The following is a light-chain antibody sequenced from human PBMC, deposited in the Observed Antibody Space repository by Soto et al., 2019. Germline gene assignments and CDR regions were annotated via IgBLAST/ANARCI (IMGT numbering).Light chain of an antibody. Sequence: QSVLTQPPAVSAAPGQKLTISRAGTTSNIGDNYVSWYQQVPGAAPKLLMYDNDKRPSGIPDRFSGSKSGTSATLGITGLQTGDEADYYCGTWDSSLSAVVFGGGTQLTVL. CDR1: TSNIGDNY. CDR2: DND. V-gene: IGLV1-51*01. J-gene: IGLJ2*01. CDR3: GTWDSSLSAVV.